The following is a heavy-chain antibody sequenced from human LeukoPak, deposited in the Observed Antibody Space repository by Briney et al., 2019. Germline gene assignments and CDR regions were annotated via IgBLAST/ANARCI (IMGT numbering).Heavy chain of an antibody. J-gene: IGHJ3*02. CDR1: GYTFTSYG. D-gene: IGHD3-10*01. CDR3: ARDIAQGILWFGGTDAFDI. CDR2: ISAYNGNT. Sequence: ASVKVSCKASGYTFTSYGISWVRQAPGQGLEWMGWISAYNGNTNYAQKLQGRVTMTTDTSTSTAYMELRSLRSDDTAVYYCARDIAQGILWFGGTDAFDIWGQGTMVTASS. V-gene: IGHV1-18*01.